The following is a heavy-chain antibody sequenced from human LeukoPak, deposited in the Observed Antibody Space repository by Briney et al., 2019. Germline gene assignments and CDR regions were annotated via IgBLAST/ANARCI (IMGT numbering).Heavy chain of an antibody. CDR3: ARDRADILTGYNDAFDI. V-gene: IGHV3-7*01. D-gene: IGHD3-9*01. CDR1: GFTVSSNY. CDR2: IKQDGSET. Sequence: GGSLRLSCAASGFTVSSNYMSWVRQAPGQGLEWLANIKQDGSETYYVDSVRGRFTISRDNAKNSLYLQVNSLRAEDTAVYYCARDRADILTGYNDAFDIWGHGTMVTVSS. J-gene: IGHJ3*02.